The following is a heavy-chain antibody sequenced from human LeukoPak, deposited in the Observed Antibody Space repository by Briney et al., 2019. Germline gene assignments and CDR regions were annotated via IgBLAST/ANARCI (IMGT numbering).Heavy chain of an antibody. V-gene: IGHV1-2*04. CDR1: GYTFTGYY. Sequence: ASVKVSCKASGYTFTGYYMHWVRQAPGQGLEWMGWINPNSGGTNYAQKFQGWVTMTRDTSISTAYMELSSLRSEDTAVYYCATDRFYYDSSGFSDYWGQGTLVTVSS. D-gene: IGHD3-22*01. CDR2: INPNSGGT. CDR3: ATDRFYYDSSGFSDY. J-gene: IGHJ4*02.